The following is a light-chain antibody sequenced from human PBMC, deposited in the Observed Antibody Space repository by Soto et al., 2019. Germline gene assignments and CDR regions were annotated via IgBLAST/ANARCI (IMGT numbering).Light chain of an antibody. J-gene: IGKJ2*01. CDR3: QQYNSYLYT. CDR2: KAS. V-gene: IGKV1-5*03. Sequence: DIQMTQSPSTLSASVGDRVTITCRASQSISSWLAWYQQKPGKAPKLLIYKASSLESGVPSRFSGSGSGTEFTLTISSLQPDDFATYYCQQYNSYLYTFGQGTKLEL. CDR1: QSISSW.